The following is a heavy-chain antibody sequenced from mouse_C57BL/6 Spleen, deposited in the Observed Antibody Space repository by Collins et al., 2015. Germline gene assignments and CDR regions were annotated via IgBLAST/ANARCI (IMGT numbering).Heavy chain of an antibody. V-gene: IGHV9-3*01. CDR2: INTYSGVP. CDR1: GYTFTTYG. J-gene: IGHJ3*01. CDR3: ARRHYSNSAWFAY. D-gene: IGHD2-5*01. Sequence: QIQLVQSGPELKKPGETVKISCKASGYTFTTYGMSWVKQAPGKGLKWMGWINTYSGVPTYADDFKGRFAFSLETPASTAYLQINNLKNEDTATYFCARRHYSNSAWFAYWGQGTLVTVSA.